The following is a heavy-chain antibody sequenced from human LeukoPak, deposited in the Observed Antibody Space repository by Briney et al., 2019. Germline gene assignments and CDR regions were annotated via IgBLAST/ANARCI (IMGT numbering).Heavy chain of an antibody. CDR3: AKDNVGAIDY. V-gene: IGHV3-23*01. CDR2: ISGSGGST. Sequence: PGGSLRLSCAASGFTFSSYAMSWVRQAPGKGPEWVLAISGSGGSTYYADSVKGRFTISRDNSKNTLYLQMNSLRAEDTAVYYCAKDNVGAIDYWGQGTLVTVSS. CDR1: GFTFSSYA. J-gene: IGHJ4*02. D-gene: IGHD1-26*01.